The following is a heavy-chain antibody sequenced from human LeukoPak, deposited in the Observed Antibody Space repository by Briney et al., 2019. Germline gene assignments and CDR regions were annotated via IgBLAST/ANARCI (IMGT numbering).Heavy chain of an antibody. CDR1: GGSFSGYY. J-gene: IGHJ4*02. CDR3: ARGFIDYDSSGYYWD. D-gene: IGHD3-22*01. CDR2: INHSGST. Sequence: PSETLSLTCAVYGGSFSGYYWSWIRQPPGKGLEWIGEINHSGSTNYNPSLKSRVTISVDTSKNQFSLKLSSVTAADTAVYYCARGFIDYDSSGYYWDWGQGTLATVSS. V-gene: IGHV4-34*01.